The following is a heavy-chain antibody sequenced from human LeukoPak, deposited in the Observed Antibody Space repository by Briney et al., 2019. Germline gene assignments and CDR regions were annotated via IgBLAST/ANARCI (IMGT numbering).Heavy chain of an antibody. CDR2: VYYSGTT. D-gene: IGHD3-22*01. CDR3: AREMAERHFSDASGIDAFDI. CDR1: GGSIGSYY. Sequence: SETLSLTCTVSGGSIGSYYWTWIRQPPGKGLEWIGYVYYSGTTDYNRSLRSRLTMSLDTSKNQFSLKLTSVTAADTAVYYCAREMAERHFSDASGIDAFDIWGQGTMVTVSS. V-gene: IGHV4-59*01. J-gene: IGHJ3*02.